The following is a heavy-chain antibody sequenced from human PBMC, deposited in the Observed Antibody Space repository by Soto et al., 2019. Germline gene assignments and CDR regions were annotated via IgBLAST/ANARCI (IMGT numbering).Heavy chain of an antibody. J-gene: IGHJ4*02. Sequence: EVQLLESGGGLVQPGGSLRLSCAASGFTFSSYAMSWVRQAPGKGLEWVSAISGSGGSTYYADSVKGRFTISRDNSKNTPYLQMNSRSTEYTAVYNCAKDRAPDSCSWYIPSDYWGQGTLVTVSS. D-gene: IGHD6-13*01. CDR2: ISGSGGST. V-gene: IGHV3-23*01. CDR3: AKDRAPDSCSWYIPSDY. CDR1: GFTFSSYA.